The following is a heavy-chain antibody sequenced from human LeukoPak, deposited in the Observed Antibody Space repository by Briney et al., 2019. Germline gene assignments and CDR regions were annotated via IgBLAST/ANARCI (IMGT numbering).Heavy chain of an antibody. CDR3: AKDNYYDSSGYV. CDR1: GFIFSNYG. D-gene: IGHD3-22*01. CDR2: ISGSGGST. J-gene: IGHJ6*02. V-gene: IGHV3-23*01. Sequence: PGGSLRLSCAASGFIFSNYGMNWVRQAPGKGLGWVSAISGSGGSTYYADSVKGRFTISRDNSKNTLYLQMNSLRAEDTAVYYCAKDNYYDSSGYVWGQGTTVTVSS.